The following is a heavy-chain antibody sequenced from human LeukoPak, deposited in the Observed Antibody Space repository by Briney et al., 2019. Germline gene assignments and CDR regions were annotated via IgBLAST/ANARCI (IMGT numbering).Heavy chain of an antibody. CDR2: INPNSGGT. CDR1: GYTFTGYY. J-gene: IGHJ4*02. Sequence: GASVKVSCKASGYTFTGYYMHWVRQAPGQGLEGMGWINPNSGGTNYAQKFQERVTITRDMSTSTAYMELSSLRSEDTAVYYCATSYYDILTGYYPSDYWGQGTLVTVSS. V-gene: IGHV1-2*02. CDR3: ATSYYDILTGYYPSDY. D-gene: IGHD3-9*01.